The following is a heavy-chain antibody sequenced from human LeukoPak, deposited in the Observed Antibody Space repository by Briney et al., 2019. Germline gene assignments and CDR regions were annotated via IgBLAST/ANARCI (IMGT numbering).Heavy chain of an antibody. V-gene: IGHV4-59*08. CDR3: ARLSGDILFGY. D-gene: IGHD2-15*01. J-gene: IGHJ4*02. CDR2: IYYSGST. CDR1: GGPISSYY. Sequence: SDTLSLTCTVSGGPISSYYWSWIRQPPGKGLEWIGYIYYSGSTNYNPSLKRRVTISVDTSKNQSSLKLSSVTAADTAVYYCARLSGDILFGYWGQGTLVTVSS.